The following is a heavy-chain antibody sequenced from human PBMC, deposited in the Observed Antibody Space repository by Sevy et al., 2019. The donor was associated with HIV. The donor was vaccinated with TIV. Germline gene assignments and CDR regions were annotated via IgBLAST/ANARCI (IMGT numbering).Heavy chain of an antibody. CDR3: TTEGGLVGGYERHYYYYYYMDV. D-gene: IGHD5-12*01. V-gene: IGHV3-15*01. CDR1: GFTFSNAW. Sequence: GGSLRLSCAASGFTFSNAWMSWVRQAPGKGLEWVGRIKSKTDGGTTDYAAPVKGRFTISRDDSKNTQYLKMNSLKTEDTAVYYCTTEGGLVGGYERHYYYYYYMDVWGKGTTVTVSS. J-gene: IGHJ6*03. CDR2: IKSKTDGGTT.